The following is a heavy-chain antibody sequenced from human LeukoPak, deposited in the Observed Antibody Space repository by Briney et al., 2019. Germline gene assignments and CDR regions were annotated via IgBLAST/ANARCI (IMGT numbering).Heavy chain of an antibody. D-gene: IGHD2-2*01. V-gene: IGHV4-34*01. CDR1: GGSFRDYF. Sequence: SETLSLTCAVYGGSFRDYFWSWIRQPSGKGLEWIGDINHRGSLSYNPSLKSRVTISVDTSKNQFSLQMRSVTAADTAVYFCARAHKSCISDSCYAPPRYWGQGIPVTVSP. CDR3: ARAHKSCISDSCYAPPRY. CDR2: INHRGSL. J-gene: IGHJ4*02.